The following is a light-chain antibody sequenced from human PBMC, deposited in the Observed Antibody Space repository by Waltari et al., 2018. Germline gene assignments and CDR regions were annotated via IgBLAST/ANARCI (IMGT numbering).Light chain of an antibody. V-gene: IGLV3-19*01. Sequence: SSELTHDPAVSVALGQTVRITCHGASLRTPYASWYQQKSGQAPILFLFGKNKRPSGIPDRFSGYNSETTTSLTITGAQAEDEADYYCSSRDSSASHVLFAGGTKLTVL. CDR1: SLRTPY. CDR2: GKN. J-gene: IGLJ2*01. CDR3: SSRDSSASHVL.